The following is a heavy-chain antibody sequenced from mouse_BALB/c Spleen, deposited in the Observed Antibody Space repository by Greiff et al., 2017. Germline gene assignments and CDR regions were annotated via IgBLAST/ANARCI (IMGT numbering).Heavy chain of an antibody. CDR2: IDPANGNT. Sequence: VQLKESGAELVKPGASVKLSCTASGFNIKDTYMHWVKQRPEQGLEWIGRIDPANGNTKYDPKFQGKATITADTSSNTAYLQLSSLTSEDTAVYYCARLGYYVEDDGGQGTTLTVSS. J-gene: IGHJ2*01. CDR1: GFNIKDTY. CDR3: ARLGYYVEDD. V-gene: IGHV14-3*02. D-gene: IGHD2-3*01.